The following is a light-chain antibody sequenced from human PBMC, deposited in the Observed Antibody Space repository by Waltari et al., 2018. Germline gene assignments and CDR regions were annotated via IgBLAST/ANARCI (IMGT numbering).Light chain of an antibody. CDR2: TAS. CDR1: QGISSY. CDR3: QQLNSYPLS. V-gene: IGKV1-9*01. J-gene: IGKJ3*01. Sequence: IQLTQSPSPLSASVGDRVTITCRASQGISSYLAWYQQKPGKAPELLIYTASTLQSGVPSRFSGSGSGTDFTLTISSLQPDDFATYYCQQLNSYPLSFGPGTKVDVK.